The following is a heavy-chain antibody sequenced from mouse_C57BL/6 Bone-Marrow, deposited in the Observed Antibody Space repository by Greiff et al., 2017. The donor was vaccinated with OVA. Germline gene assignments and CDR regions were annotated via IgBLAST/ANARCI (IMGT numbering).Heavy chain of an antibody. CDR2: INPNNGGT. CDR3: ARWGGDC. Sequence: EVQLQQSGPELVKPGASVKISCKASGYTFTDYYMNWVKQSHGKSLEWIGDINPNNGGTSYNQKFKGKATLTVDKSSSTAYMELRSLTSEDSAVYYCARWGGDCWGQGTSVTVSS. J-gene: IGHJ4*01. V-gene: IGHV1-26*01. CDR1: GYTFTDYY.